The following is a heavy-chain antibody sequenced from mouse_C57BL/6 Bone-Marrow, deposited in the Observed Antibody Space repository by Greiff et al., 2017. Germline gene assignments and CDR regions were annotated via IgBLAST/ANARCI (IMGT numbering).Heavy chain of an antibody. J-gene: IGHJ4*01. CDR3: TRSSLWYYDMDY. CDR1: GYPFTDYE. CDR2: IDPETGGT. Sequence: QVQLQQSGAELVRPGASVTLSCKASGYPFTDYEMHWVKQTPVHGLEWIGAIDPETGGTAYNQKFKGKAILTADKSSSTAYMELRSLTSEDSAVYYCTRSSLWYYDMDYWGQGTSVTVSS. D-gene: IGHD2-1*01. V-gene: IGHV1-15*01.